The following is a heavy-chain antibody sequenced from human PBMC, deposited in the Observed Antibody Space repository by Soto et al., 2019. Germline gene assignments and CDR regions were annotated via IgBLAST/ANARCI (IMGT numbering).Heavy chain of an antibody. Sequence: QVQLVESGGGVVQPGRSLRLSCAASGFTFSSYGMHWVRQAPGKGLEWVAVISYDGSNKYFADSVKGRFTISRDNANNSLYLQMNSLRAEDTATYYCVRDGLDYYDTERLYFDNWGQGTLVTVSS. CDR2: ISYDGSNK. CDR1: GFTFSSYG. D-gene: IGHD3-22*01. V-gene: IGHV3-30*03. CDR3: VRDGLDYYDTERLYFDN. J-gene: IGHJ4*02.